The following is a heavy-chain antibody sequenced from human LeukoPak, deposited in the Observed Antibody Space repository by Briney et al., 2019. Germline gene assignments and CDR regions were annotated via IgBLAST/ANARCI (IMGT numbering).Heavy chain of an antibody. CDR2: INPNSGDT. Sequence: GASVKVSCKASGYTFTSYGISWVRQAPGQGLEWMGWINPNSGDTNYAQRFQGRVTMTRDTSISTAYMELSRLTSDDTAVYYCARGDPSHFDYWGQGTLVTVSS. J-gene: IGHJ4*02. D-gene: IGHD5-24*01. V-gene: IGHV1-2*02. CDR3: ARGDPSHFDY. CDR1: GYTFTSYG.